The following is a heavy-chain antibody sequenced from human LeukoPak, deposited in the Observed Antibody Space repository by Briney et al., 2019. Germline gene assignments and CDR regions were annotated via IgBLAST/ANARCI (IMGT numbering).Heavy chain of an antibody. CDR3: ARGSQGLDY. V-gene: IGHV3-30*04. J-gene: IGHJ4*02. CDR2: ISYDGSNK. Sequence: QAGGSLRLSCAASGFTFSSYAMHWVRQAPGKGLEWVAVISYDGSNKYYADSVKGRFTISRDNSKNTLYLQMNSLRAEDTAVYYCARGSQGLDYWGQGTLVTVSS. CDR1: GFTFSSYA.